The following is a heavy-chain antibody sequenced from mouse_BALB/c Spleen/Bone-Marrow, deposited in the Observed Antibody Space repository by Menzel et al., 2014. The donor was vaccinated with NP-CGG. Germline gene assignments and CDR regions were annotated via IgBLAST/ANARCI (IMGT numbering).Heavy chain of an antibody. CDR2: IDPANGNT. CDR1: GFNIKDTY. J-gene: IGHJ1*01. CDR3: ATMITDWYFDV. Sequence: VQLQQSGAELVKPGASVKLSCTASGFNIKDTYMHWVKQRPEQGLEWIGRIDPANGNTKYDPKFQGKAIITADTSSNTAYPQLSSLTSEDTAVYYCATMITDWYFDVWGAGTTVTVSS. V-gene: IGHV14-3*02. D-gene: IGHD2-4*01.